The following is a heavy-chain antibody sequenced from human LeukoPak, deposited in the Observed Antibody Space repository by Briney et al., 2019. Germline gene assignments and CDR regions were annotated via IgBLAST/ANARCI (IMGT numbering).Heavy chain of an antibody. CDR3: AREIDYGGNTVFDY. V-gene: IGHV4-30-2*01. Sequence: PSQTLSLTCTVSGGSISSGGYYWSWIRQPPGKGLEWIGYIYHSGSTYYNPSLKSRVTISVDRSKNQFSLKLSSVTAADTAVYYCAREIDYGGNTVFDYWGQGTLVTVSS. J-gene: IGHJ4*02. CDR2: IYHSGST. CDR1: GGSISSGGYY. D-gene: IGHD4-23*01.